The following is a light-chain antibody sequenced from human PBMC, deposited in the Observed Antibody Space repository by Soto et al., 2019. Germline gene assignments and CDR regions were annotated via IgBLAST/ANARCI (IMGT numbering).Light chain of an antibody. CDR2: SDN. CDR3: AAWDDSLNGCV. CDR1: SSNIGTYS. Sequence: QSVLTQPPSASGTPGQRVTISCSGSSSNIGTYSVSWYQQFPGTAPRLLIYSDNQRPSGVPDRFSASKSGASASLAISGLQSEDEADFYWAAWDDSLNGCVFGTGTKVTAL. V-gene: IGLV1-44*01. J-gene: IGLJ1*01.